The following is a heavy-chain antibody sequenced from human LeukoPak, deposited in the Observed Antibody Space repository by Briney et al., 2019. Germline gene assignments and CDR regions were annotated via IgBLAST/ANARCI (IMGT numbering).Heavy chain of an antibody. CDR2: INHSGST. V-gene: IGHV4-34*01. CDR1: GGSIRSYY. D-gene: IGHD3-3*01. J-gene: IGHJ4*02. CDR3: ARGRYDFWSGYYPQPLLFDY. Sequence: PSETLSLTCTVSGGSIRSYYWSWIRQPPGKGLEWIGEINHSGSTNYNPSLKSRVTISVDTSKNQFSLKLSSVTAADTAVYYCARGRYDFWSGYYPQPLLFDYWGQGTLVTVSS.